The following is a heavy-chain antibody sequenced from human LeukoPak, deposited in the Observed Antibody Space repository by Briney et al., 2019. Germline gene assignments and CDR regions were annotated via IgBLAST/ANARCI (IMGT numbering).Heavy chain of an antibody. V-gene: IGHV7-4-1*02. Sequence: ASVKVSCKASGYTFTAYYIHWLRQAPGQGLEWMGWINTNTGNPTYAQGFTGRFVFSLDTSVSTAYLQISSLKAEDTAVYYCARDRSGTYGGWFDPWGQGTLVTVSS. CDR2: INTNTGNP. CDR1: GYTFTAYY. D-gene: IGHD3-10*01. J-gene: IGHJ5*02. CDR3: ARDRSGTYGGWFDP.